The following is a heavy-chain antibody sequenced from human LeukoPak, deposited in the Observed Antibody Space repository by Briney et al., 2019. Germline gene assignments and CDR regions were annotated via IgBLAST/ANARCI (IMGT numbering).Heavy chain of an antibody. Sequence: GGSLRLSCAASGFTFSRHWMTWVRQAPGKGLEWVANIKQDRSEKLYVDSVKGRFTISRDNAKNSLYLQMNSLRAEDTAVYYCARDFLWDQRGYGDILADYWGQGTLVTVSS. CDR3: ARDFLWDQRGYGDILADY. V-gene: IGHV3-7*01. CDR1: GFTFSRHW. CDR2: IKQDRSEK. J-gene: IGHJ4*02. D-gene: IGHD4/OR15-4a*01.